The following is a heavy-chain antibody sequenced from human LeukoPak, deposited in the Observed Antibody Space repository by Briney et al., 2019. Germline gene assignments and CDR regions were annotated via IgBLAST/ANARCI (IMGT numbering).Heavy chain of an antibody. CDR3: AKDRGYSSSWYYFDY. Sequence: GGSLRLSCAASGFTFSSYSMNWVRRAPGKGLEWVAVIWYDGSNKYYADSVKGRFTISRDNSKNTLYLQMNSLRAEDTAVYYCAKDRGYSSSWYYFDYWGQGTLVTVSS. CDR1: GFTFSSYS. V-gene: IGHV3-33*06. J-gene: IGHJ4*02. D-gene: IGHD6-13*01. CDR2: IWYDGSNK.